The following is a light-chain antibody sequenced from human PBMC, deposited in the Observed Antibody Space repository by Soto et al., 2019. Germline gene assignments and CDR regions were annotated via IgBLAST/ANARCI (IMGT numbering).Light chain of an antibody. V-gene: IGKV1-39*01. J-gene: IGKJ1*01. CDR3: LQHNNYPWT. Sequence: DIQMTQSPSSLSASVGDRVTITCRASQSISSYLNWYQQKPGKAPKLLIYAASSLQSGVPSRFSGSGSGTDFTLTISSLQPEDFATYYCLQHNNYPWTFGQGTKVDI. CDR1: QSISSY. CDR2: AAS.